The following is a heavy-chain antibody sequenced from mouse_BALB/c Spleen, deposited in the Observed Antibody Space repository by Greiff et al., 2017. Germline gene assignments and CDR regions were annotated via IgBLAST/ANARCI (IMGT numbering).Heavy chain of an antibody. CDR2: ILPGSGST. V-gene: IGHV1-9*01. Sequence: VQLQQSGAELMKPGASVKISCKATGYTFSSYWIEWVKQRPGHGLEWIGEILPGSGSTNYNEKFKSKATLTVDTSSSTAYMQLSSLTSEDSAVYYCTRILYYGNYDYAMDYWGQGTSVTVSS. CDR3: TRILYYGNYDYAMDY. D-gene: IGHD2-1*01. CDR1: GYTFSSYW. J-gene: IGHJ4*01.